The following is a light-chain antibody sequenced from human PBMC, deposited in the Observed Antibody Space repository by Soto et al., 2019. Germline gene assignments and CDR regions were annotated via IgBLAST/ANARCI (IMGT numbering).Light chain of an antibody. CDR2: GAS. CDR3: QQYNNWPLT. J-gene: IGKJ4*01. V-gene: IGKV3-15*01. Sequence: EIVLTQSPATLSVSPGERATLSCRASQSIRTNLAWYQQKPGQAPRLVIYGASTRATGIPARSSGSGSGTAFTLTISSLQSEDFAVYYCQQYNNWPLTFGGGTKVDIK. CDR1: QSIRTN.